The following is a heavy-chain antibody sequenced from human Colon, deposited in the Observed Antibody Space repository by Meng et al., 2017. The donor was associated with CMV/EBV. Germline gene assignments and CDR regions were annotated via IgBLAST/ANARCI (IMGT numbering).Heavy chain of an antibody. V-gene: IGHV1-3*01. CDR2: MSAGDDNG. CDR3: AITKVFDY. CDR1: GYSFSNYV. J-gene: IGHJ4*02. Sequence: FQVVQSGAEVKKAGAAVMVSCKASGYSFSNYVLHWMRQAHGQGLEWLGWMSAGDDNGKYSQKFQGRVGITKDTYASTAYLDLSSLKSEDTAVYYCAITKVFDYWGQGTLVTVSS.